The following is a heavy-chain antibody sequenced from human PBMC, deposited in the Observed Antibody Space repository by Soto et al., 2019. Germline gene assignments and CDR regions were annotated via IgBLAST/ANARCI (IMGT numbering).Heavy chain of an antibody. CDR1: GASVDSGGYY. CDR3: VSGDAWGVLLDY. V-gene: IGHV4-31*03. J-gene: IGHJ4*02. Sequence: TLSLTCTVSGASVDSGGYYWNWVRLLPVRGREWIGYIYFTGTTYYTPSLESRVTISLDTPQNQFSLELNSVSAADTDVYYCVSGDAWGVLLDYWGQGALVTVSS. CDR2: IYFTGTT. D-gene: IGHD2-21*02.